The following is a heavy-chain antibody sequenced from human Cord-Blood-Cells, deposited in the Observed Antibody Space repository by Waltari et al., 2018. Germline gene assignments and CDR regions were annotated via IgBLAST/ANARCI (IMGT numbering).Heavy chain of an antibody. CDR1: GYTFTSYD. CDR2: MNPNSGNT. V-gene: IGHV1-8*03. CDR3: ARVAVRGYSYGYYYYYYMDV. J-gene: IGHJ6*03. D-gene: IGHD5-18*01. Sequence: QVQLVQSGAEVKKPGASVKVSCKASGYTFTSYDINWVEPATGQGLQWMGWMNPNSGNTGYAQKFQGRVTITRNTSISTAYMELSSLRSEDTAVYYCARVAVRGYSYGYYYYYYMDVWGKGTTVTVSS.